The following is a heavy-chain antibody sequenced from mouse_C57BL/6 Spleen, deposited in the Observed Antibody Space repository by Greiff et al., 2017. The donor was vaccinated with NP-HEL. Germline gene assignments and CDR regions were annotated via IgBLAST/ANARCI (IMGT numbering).Heavy chain of an antibody. D-gene: IGHD2-2*01. CDR2: ISSGSSTI. V-gene: IGHV5-17*01. CDR3: ARGGLRRGFAY. CDR1: GFTFSDYG. J-gene: IGHJ3*01. Sequence: EVNVVESGGGLVKPGGSLKLSCAASGFTFSDYGMHWVRQAPEKGLEWVAYISSGSSTIYYADTVKGRFTISRDNAKNTLFLQMTSLRSEDTAMYYCARGGLRRGFAYWGQGTLVTVSA.